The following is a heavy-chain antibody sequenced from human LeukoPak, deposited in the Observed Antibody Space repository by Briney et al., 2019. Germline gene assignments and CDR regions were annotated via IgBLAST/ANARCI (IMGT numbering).Heavy chain of an antibody. D-gene: IGHD6-6*01. Sequence: SETLSLTCTVSGGSTSSYYWSWIRQPPGKGLEWIGYIHYSGSTNYNPSLKSRVTISLETSKNRFSLILSSVTAADTAVYYCARARYSSSAFDYWGQGTLVTVSS. CDR1: GGSTSSYY. CDR3: ARARYSSSAFDY. CDR2: IHYSGST. V-gene: IGHV4-59*01. J-gene: IGHJ4*02.